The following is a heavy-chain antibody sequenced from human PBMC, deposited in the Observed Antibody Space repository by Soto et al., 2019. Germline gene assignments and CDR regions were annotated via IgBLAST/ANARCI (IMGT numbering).Heavy chain of an antibody. CDR1: GYTFTGYY. CDR3: ARVPIFWSGYPQLDY. J-gene: IGHJ4*02. Sequence: ASVKVSCKASGYTFTGYYMHWVRQAPGQGLEWMGWINPNSGGTNYAQKFQGRVTMTRDTSISTAYMELSRLRSDDTAVYYCARVPIFWSGYPQLDYRGQRTRVTVSS. V-gene: IGHV1-2*02. D-gene: IGHD3-3*01. CDR2: INPNSGGT.